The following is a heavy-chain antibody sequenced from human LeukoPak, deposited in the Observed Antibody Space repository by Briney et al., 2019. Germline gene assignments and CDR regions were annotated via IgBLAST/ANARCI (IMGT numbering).Heavy chain of an antibody. CDR2: FDPEDGET. D-gene: IGHD1-26*01. J-gene: IGHJ6*02. Sequence: ASVKVSCKVSGYTLTELSMHWVRQAPGKGLEWMGGFDPEDGETIYAQKFQGRVTMTEDTSTDTAYMELSSLRSEDTAVYYCARVPLWGQHMGYYAMDVWGQGTTVTVSS. V-gene: IGHV1-24*01. CDR3: ARVPLWGQHMGYYAMDV. CDR1: GYTLTELS.